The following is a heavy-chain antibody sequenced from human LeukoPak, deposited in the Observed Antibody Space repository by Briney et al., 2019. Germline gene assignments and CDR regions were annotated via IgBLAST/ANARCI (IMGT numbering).Heavy chain of an antibody. J-gene: IGHJ4*02. CDR3: AKGYLMTYGIAGY. V-gene: IGHV3-30*18. CDR1: GFTFSSYS. D-gene: IGHD4-17*01. Sequence: GRALRLSCAASGFTFSSYSMHWVRQAPGKGLERVAVISYDGSNKYYADSVKGRFTISRDNSKNTLYLQMNSLRAEDKAVYYCAKGYLMTYGIAGYWGQGTLVTVSS. CDR2: ISYDGSNK.